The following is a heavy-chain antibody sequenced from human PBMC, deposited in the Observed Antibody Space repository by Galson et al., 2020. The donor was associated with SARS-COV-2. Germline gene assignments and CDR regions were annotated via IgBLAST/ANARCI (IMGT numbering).Heavy chain of an antibody. CDR3: ARGIVGASTPAFAI. CDR2: MNPNSGNT. V-gene: IGHV1-8*01. D-gene: IGHD1-26*01. J-gene: IGHJ3*02. CDR1: GYIFTTFD. Sequence: ASVKVSCKASGYIFTTFDINWVRQATGQGLEWVGWMNPNSGNTGYAQKFQGRVTMTRDTSISTAYMELSSLRSEDTAAYYCARGIVGASTPAFAIWGQGTFVTVSS.